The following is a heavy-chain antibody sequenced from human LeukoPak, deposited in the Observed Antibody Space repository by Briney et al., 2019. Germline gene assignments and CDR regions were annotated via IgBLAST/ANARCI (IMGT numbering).Heavy chain of an antibody. CDR2: IWYDGSNK. CDR1: GFTFNTYG. J-gene: IGHJ4*02. CDR3: ARVGSSGSYPKGVYFDY. V-gene: IGHV3-33*01. Sequence: GRSLRLSCAASGFTFNTYGMHWVRQAPGKGLEWVAVIWYDGSNKYYADSVRGRFTISRDNSKNSLYLQMNSLRAEDTAVYYCARVGSSGSYPKGVYFDYWGQGTLATVSS. D-gene: IGHD1-26*01.